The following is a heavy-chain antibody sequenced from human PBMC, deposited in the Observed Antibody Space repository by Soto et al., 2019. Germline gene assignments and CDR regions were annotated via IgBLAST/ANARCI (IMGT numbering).Heavy chain of an antibody. CDR2: ISTYNGNT. J-gene: IGHJ6*02. Sequence: ASVKVSCKASGYMFRSYGISWVRQAPGKGLEWMGWISTYNGNTKYGQKFQGRVTLTTETSTSTVYMDLRSLRFDDTAVYYCASRAAAGYYGMDVWGQGTTVTVSS. V-gene: IGHV1-18*01. CDR1: GYMFRSYG. CDR3: ASRAAAGYYGMDV. D-gene: IGHD6-13*01.